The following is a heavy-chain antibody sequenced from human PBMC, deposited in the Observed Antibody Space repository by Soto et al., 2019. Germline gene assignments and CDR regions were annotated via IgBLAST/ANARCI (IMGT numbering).Heavy chain of an antibody. V-gene: IGHV3-33*01. CDR2: IWYDGSNT. CDR3: VRDLLGSGGHFDY. CDR1: GFIFSSFG. J-gene: IGHJ4*02. Sequence: SLRLSCAASGFIFSSFGMHWVRQAPGKGLEWVAHIWYDGSNTYYAVSVKGRFTISRDNSRNTLYLQMNSLRAEDTAVYHCVRDLLGSGGHFDYWGQGTPVTVSS. D-gene: IGHD7-27*01.